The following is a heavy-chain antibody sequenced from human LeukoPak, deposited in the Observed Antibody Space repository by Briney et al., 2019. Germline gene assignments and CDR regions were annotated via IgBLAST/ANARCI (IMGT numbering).Heavy chain of an antibody. Sequence: GGSLRLSCAASGFTFSSHGINWVRQAPGRGLEWVGRTRKKTNSYTTEYAASVKGRFTISRDDSKNSLYLQMNSLKAEDTAVYYCTRVVLVGTTYSYFDYWGQGTLVTVSS. CDR1: GFTFSSHG. CDR2: TRKKTNSYTT. D-gene: IGHD1-26*01. J-gene: IGHJ4*02. V-gene: IGHV3-72*01. CDR3: TRVVLVGTTYSYFDY.